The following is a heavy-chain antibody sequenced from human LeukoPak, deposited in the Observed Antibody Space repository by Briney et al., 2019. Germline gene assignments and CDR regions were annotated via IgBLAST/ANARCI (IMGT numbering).Heavy chain of an antibody. Sequence: SVKVSCKASGGIFSNYAISWVRRAPGQGLEWMGGIIPIFGTANYPQKLQGRVTITTDESTSTAYMDLSSLTSENTAVYYCARDRATTVTKSFAFDIWGQGTMVTVSS. CDR1: GGIFSNYA. D-gene: IGHD4-17*01. CDR3: ARDRATTVTKSFAFDI. V-gene: IGHV1-69*05. CDR2: IIPIFGTA. J-gene: IGHJ3*02.